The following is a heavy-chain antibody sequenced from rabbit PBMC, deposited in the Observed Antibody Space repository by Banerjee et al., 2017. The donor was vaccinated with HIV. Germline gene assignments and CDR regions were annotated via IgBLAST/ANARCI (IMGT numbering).Heavy chain of an antibody. J-gene: IGHJ4*01. CDR3: ARADSSDYWAFNL. D-gene: IGHD8-1*01. Sequence: QEQLEESGGGLVKPEGSLTLTCTASGFSFSSSYWMCWVRQAPGKGLEWIACIQSDSSGTTYYATWAKGRFTISKTSSTTVTLQMTSLTAADTATYFCARADSSDYWAFNLRGPGTLVTVS. V-gene: IGHV1S45*01. CDR2: IQSDSSGTT. CDR1: GFSFSSSYW.